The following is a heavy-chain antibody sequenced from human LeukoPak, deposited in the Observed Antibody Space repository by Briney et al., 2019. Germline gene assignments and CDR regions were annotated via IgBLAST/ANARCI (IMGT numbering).Heavy chain of an antibody. D-gene: IGHD3-10*01. CDR1: GGSFNVYY. CDR3: ARLREAYGMDV. V-gene: IGHV4-34*01. CDR2: IHHSGRT. J-gene: IGHJ6*02. Sequence: PSETLSLTCAVYGGSFNVYYWTWIRQPPGKGLEWIGEIHHSGRTQSNPSLQSRLTISVDTSKSQFSLKLSSVSAADTAVYYCARLREAYGMDVWGQGTTVTVSS.